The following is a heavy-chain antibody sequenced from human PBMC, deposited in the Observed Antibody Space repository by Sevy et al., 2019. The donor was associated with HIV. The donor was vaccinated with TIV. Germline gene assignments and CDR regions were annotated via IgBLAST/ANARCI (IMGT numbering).Heavy chain of an antibody. J-gene: IGHJ5*02. D-gene: IGHD3-22*01. CDR3: AKGYYDSSGYWGGWFDP. V-gene: IGHV3-23*01. CDR1: GFTFSSYA. Sequence: GGSLRLSCAASGFTFSSYAMSWVRQAPGKGLEWVSAISGSGGSTYYADSVKGRFTISRDNSKNTLYLQMNSLRAEDTAVYYCAKGYYDSSGYWGGWFDPWGQGTLVTVSS. CDR2: ISGSGGST.